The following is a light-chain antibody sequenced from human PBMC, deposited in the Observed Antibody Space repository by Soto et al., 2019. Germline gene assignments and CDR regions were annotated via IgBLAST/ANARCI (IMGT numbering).Light chain of an antibody. V-gene: IGLV2-8*01. CDR1: SSDVGTYNF. Sequence: QSALTQPPSASGSPGQSVTISCTGTSSDVGTYNFVSWYQQHPGEAPKLTIYDVTKRPSGVPDRFSGSKSGNTASLTVSGLQAEDGADYYCSSYAGFNKVVFGGGTKVTVL. CDR2: DVT. CDR3: SSYAGFNKVV. J-gene: IGLJ2*01.